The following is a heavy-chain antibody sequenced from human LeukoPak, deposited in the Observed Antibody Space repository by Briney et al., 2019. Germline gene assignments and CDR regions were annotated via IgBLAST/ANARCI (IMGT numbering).Heavy chain of an antibody. D-gene: IGHD3-22*01. Sequence: GGSLRLSCAASGFTFSSYGMHWVRQAPGKGLEWVAFIRYDGSNKYYADSVKGRFTISRDNSKNTLYLQMNSLRAEDTAVYYCARRTDDKAAFDIWGQGTMVTVSS. V-gene: IGHV3-30*02. CDR1: GFTFSSYG. CDR3: ARRTDDKAAFDI. CDR2: IRYDGSNK. J-gene: IGHJ3*02.